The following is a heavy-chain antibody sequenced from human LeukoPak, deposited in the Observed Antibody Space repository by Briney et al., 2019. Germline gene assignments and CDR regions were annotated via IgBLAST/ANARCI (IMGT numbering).Heavy chain of an antibody. D-gene: IGHD5-24*01. CDR2: ISGSGGST. J-gene: IGHJ4*02. V-gene: IGHV3-23*01. CDR1: GFTFSSYS. Sequence: GGSLRLSCAASGFTFSSYSMNWVRQAPGKGLGWVSAISGSGGSTYYADSVKGRFTISRDNSKNTLYLQMNSLRAEDTAVYYCAKAMATISYYFDYWGQGTLVTVSS. CDR3: AKAMATISYYFDY.